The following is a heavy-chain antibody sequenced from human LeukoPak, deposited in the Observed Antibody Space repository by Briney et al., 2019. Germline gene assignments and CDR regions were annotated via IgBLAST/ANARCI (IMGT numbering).Heavy chain of an antibody. V-gene: IGHV4-59*08. CDR3: ARTYYDILTGYPNWFDP. J-gene: IGHJ5*02. D-gene: IGHD3-9*01. CDR2: VSYSGST. Sequence: SETLSLTCTVSGGSISSYYWSWVRQPPGKGLEWIGYVSYSGSTDYNPSLKSRVIISIDTSKNQFSLKLSSVTAADTAVYYCARTYYDILTGYPNWFDPWGQGTLVTVSS. CDR1: GGSISSYY.